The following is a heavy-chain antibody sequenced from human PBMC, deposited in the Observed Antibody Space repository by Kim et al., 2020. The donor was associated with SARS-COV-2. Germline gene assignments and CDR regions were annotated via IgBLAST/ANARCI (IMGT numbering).Heavy chain of an antibody. J-gene: IGHJ4*02. Sequence: TPSLQRRVTRSGETSKNQFSLKLSSVTAADTAVYYCARGSIAARPMFDYWGQGTLVTVSS. CDR3: ARGSIAARPMFDY. V-gene: IGHV4-34*01. D-gene: IGHD6-6*01.